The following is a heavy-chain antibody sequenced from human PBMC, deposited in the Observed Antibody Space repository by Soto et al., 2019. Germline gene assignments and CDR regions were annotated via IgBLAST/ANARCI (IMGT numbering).Heavy chain of an antibody. V-gene: IGHV3-23*01. CDR3: AKDAHCSGGSCYSDVNWFDP. CDR1: GFTFSSYA. D-gene: IGHD2-15*01. J-gene: IGHJ5*02. Sequence: EVQLLESGGGLVQPEGSLRLSCAASGFTFSSYAMSWVRQAPGKGLEWVSAISGSGGSTYYADSVKGRFTISRGNSKNTLYLQMNSLRAEDTAVYYCAKDAHCSGGSCYSDVNWFDPWGQGTLVTVSS. CDR2: ISGSGGST.